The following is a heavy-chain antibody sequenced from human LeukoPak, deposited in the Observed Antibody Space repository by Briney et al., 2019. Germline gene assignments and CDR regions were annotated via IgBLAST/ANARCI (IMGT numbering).Heavy chain of an antibody. CDR2: ISAYNGNT. CDR1: GYTFTSYG. J-gene: IGHJ6*02. V-gene: IGHV1-18*01. CDR3: ARDRYSSSLYYYCGMDV. Sequence: ASVKVSCKASGYTFTSYGISWVRHAPGQGLEWMRWISAYNGNTNYAQKLQGRVTMTTDPSTSTAYMELRSLRSDDTAVYYCARDRYSSSLYYYCGMDVWGQGTTVTVSS. D-gene: IGHD6-13*01.